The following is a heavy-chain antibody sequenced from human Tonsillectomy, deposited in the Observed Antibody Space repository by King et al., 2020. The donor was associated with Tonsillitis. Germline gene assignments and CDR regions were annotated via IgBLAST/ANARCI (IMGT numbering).Heavy chain of an antibody. CDR2: ISGSGGST. D-gene: IGHD3-22*01. CDR3: AKDLTLIGAFDI. V-gene: IGHV3-23*04. Sequence: VQLVESGGGLVQPGGSLRLSCAASGFTFSSYAMSWVRQAPGKGLEWVSAISGSGGSTYYADSVKGRFTISRNNSNNTPSLQRNSLRAEDTAVYYCAKDLTLIGAFDIWGQGTMVTVSS. CDR1: GFTFSSYA. J-gene: IGHJ3*02.